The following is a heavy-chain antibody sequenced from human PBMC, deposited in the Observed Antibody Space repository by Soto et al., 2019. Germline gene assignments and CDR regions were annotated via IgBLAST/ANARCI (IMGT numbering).Heavy chain of an antibody. CDR2: ISAYNGNT. J-gene: IGHJ3*02. D-gene: IGHD5-12*01. CDR3: ARDPHLDGYNSNPFGFDI. CDR1: CYTFTSYG. Sequence: ASVKVSCKASCYTFTSYGISLFRHSTGQWLEWMVWISAYNGNTNYAQKLQGRVTMTTDTSTSTAYMELRSLRSDDTAVYYCARDPHLDGYNSNPFGFDIWGQGTMVTVSS. V-gene: IGHV1-18*01.